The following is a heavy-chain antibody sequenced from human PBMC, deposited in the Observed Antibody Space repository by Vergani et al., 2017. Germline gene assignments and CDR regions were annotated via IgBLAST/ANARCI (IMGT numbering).Heavy chain of an antibody. Sequence: EVQLVESGGGLVKPGGSLRLSCAASGFTFSNAWMSWVRQAPGKGLEWVGRIKSKTDGGTTDYAAPVKGRFTISRDNSKNTLYLQMNSLRAEDTAVYYCAREIAVAGTFGSPDYWGQGTLVTVSS. V-gene: IGHV3-15*01. J-gene: IGHJ4*02. CDR1: GFTFSNAW. CDR2: IKSKTDGGTT. CDR3: AREIAVAGTFGSPDY. D-gene: IGHD6-19*01.